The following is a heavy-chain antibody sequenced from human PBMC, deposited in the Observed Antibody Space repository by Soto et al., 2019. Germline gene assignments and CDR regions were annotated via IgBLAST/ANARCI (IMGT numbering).Heavy chain of an antibody. Sequence: EVQLVESGGGLVKPGGSLRLSCAASGFTFSSYSMNWVRQAPGKGLEWVSSISSSSSYIYYADSVKGRFTISRDNAKNSLYLQMNSLRAEDTAVYYCARASARDYDILTGPPNYYYYGMDVWGQGTTVTVSS. CDR2: ISSSSSYI. J-gene: IGHJ6*02. CDR3: ARASARDYDILTGPPNYYYYGMDV. CDR1: GFTFSSYS. V-gene: IGHV3-21*01. D-gene: IGHD3-9*01.